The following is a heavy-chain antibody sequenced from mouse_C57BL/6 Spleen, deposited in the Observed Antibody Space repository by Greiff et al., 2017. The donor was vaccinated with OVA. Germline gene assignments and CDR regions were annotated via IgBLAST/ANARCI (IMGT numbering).Heavy chain of an antibody. J-gene: IGHJ1*03. CDR3: ARTTGEWLPYFDV. CDR1: GYAFSSYW. V-gene: IGHV1-80*01. D-gene: IGHD2-2*01. Sequence: VKLQESGAELVKPGASVKISCKASGYAFSSYWMNWVKQRPGKGLEWIGQIYPGDGDTNYNGKFKGKATLTADKSSSTAYMQLSSLTSEDSAVYFCARTTGEWLPYFDVWGTGTTVTVSS. CDR2: IYPGDGDT.